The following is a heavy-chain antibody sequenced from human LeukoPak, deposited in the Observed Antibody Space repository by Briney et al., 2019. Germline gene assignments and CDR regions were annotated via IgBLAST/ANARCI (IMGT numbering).Heavy chain of an antibody. V-gene: IGHV4-61*02. Sequence: SQTLSLTCTVSGGSISSGSYYWNWIRQPAGKGLEWIGRIYTSGSTNYNPSLKSRVTISVDTSKNQFSLKLSSVTAADTAVYYCASSLVVVVAATPGFHYWGQGTLVTVSS. D-gene: IGHD2-15*01. CDR2: IYTSGST. CDR1: GGSISSGSYY. CDR3: ASSLVVVVAATPGFHY. J-gene: IGHJ4*02.